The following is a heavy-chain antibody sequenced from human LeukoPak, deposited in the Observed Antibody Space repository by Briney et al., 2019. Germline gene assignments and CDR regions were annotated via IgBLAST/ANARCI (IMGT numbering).Heavy chain of an antibody. D-gene: IGHD2-15*01. CDR3: AREGGYCFGAGCRYFDY. V-gene: IGHV3-21*01. J-gene: IGHJ4*02. CDR2: INSGGYI. Sequence: GGSLRLSCAASGFTFSTYSMNCVRQAPGRGLEWVSSINSGGYIYYADSVKGRFAISRDNAQNSLYLQRNSLRAEDTAVYYCAREGGYCFGAGCRYFDYWGQGTLVTVSS. CDR1: GFTFSTYS.